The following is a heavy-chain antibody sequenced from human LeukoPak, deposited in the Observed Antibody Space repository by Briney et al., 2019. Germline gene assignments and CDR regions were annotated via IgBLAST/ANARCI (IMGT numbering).Heavy chain of an antibody. CDR2: IYYSGST. V-gene: IGHV4-39*07. D-gene: IGHD2-2*01. Sequence: AETLSLTCTVSGGSISSSSYYWGWIRQPPGKGLEWIGSIYYSGSTYYNPSLKSRVTISVDTSKNQFSLKLSSVTAADTAVYYCARVLSSISLNWFDPWGQGTLVTVSS. CDR1: GGSISSSSYY. CDR3: ARVLSSISLNWFDP. J-gene: IGHJ5*02.